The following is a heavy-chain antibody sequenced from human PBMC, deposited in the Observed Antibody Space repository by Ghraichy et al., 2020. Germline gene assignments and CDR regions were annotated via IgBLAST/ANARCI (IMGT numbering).Heavy chain of an antibody. D-gene: IGHD2-2*01. CDR1: GFTFSSHD. V-gene: IGHV3-30*18. CDR2: ISYDGTKK. Sequence: GGSLRLSCAASGFTFSSHDMHWVRQAPGKGLEWVALISYDGTKKYYVDSVKGRLTISRDNSKNTLYLQMNSLRGEDTAVYYCAKDFARGGCQLLPNYYYYGMDVWGQGTTVTVSS. CDR3: AKDFARGGCQLLPNYYYYGMDV. J-gene: IGHJ6*02.